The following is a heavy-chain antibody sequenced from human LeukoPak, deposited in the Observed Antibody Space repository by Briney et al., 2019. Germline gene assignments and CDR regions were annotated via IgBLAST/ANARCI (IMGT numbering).Heavy chain of an antibody. CDR3: ARCDGYYYDSSGYSVAFDI. Sequence: GASVKVSCKASGYTFTSYGISWVRQAPGQGLEWMGWISAYNGNTNCAQKLQGRVTMTTDTSTSTAYMELRSLRSDDTAVYYCARCDGYYYDSSGYSVAFDIWGQGTMVTVSS. V-gene: IGHV1-18*01. J-gene: IGHJ3*02. CDR1: GYTFTSYG. D-gene: IGHD3-22*01. CDR2: ISAYNGNT.